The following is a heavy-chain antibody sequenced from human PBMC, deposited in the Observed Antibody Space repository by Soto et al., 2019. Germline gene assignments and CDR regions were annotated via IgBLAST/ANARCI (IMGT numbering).Heavy chain of an antibody. J-gene: IGHJ5*02. V-gene: IGHV1-18*04. D-gene: IGHD2-2*01. CDR3: ARGGGYCSSTSCYFETWFDP. Sequence: GASVKVSCKASGYTFTSHGISWVRQAPGQGLEWMGWLSAYNGNTNYAQKLQGRVTMTTDTSTSTAYMELRSLRSDDTAVYYCARGGGYCSSTSCYFETWFDPWGQGTLVTVSS. CDR1: GYTFTSHG. CDR2: LSAYNGNT.